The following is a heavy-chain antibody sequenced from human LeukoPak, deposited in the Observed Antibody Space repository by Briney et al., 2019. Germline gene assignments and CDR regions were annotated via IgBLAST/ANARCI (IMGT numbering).Heavy chain of an antibody. CDR3: ALPGGPYYYYYYMDV. CDR1: GFTFSSYA. Sequence: GGSLRLSCAASGFTFSSYAMSWVRQAPGKGLEWVSAISGSGGSTYYADSVKGRFTISRDNSKNTLYLQMNSLRAEDTAVYYCALPGGPYYYYYYMDVWGKGTTVTVSS. V-gene: IGHV3-23*01. J-gene: IGHJ6*03. CDR2: ISGSGGST. D-gene: IGHD1-14*01.